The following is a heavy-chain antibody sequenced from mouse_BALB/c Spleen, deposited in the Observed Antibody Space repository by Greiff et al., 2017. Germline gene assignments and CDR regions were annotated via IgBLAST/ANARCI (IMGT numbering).Heavy chain of an antibody. CDR1: GFNITDTY. Sequence: VQLQQSGAELVKPGASVKLSCTASGFNITDTYMHWVKQRPEQGLEWIGRIDPANGNTKYDPKFQGKATITADTSSNTAYLQLSSLTSEDTAVYYCARRGFYDGYLYAMDYWGQGTSVTVSS. CDR2: IDPANGNT. J-gene: IGHJ4*01. V-gene: IGHV14-3*02. CDR3: ARRGFYDGYLYAMDY. D-gene: IGHD2-3*01.